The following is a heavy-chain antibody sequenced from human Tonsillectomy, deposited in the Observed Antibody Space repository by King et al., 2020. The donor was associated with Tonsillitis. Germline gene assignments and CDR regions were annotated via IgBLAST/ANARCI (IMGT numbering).Heavy chain of an antibody. CDR2: LDWDDDK. V-gene: IGHV2-70*11. J-gene: IGHJ6*03. CDR1: GFSLSTSGMC. D-gene: IGHD6-6*01. Sequence: VTLKESGPALVKPTQTLTLTCTFSGFSLSTSGMCVSWIRQPPGNALEWLARLDWDDDKYYSTSLKTRLTISKDTSKNQVVLTKTNMEPVDTATYYCARTNRASRPPAYYYYMDVWGKGTTVTVSS. CDR3: ARTNRASRPPAYYYYMDV.